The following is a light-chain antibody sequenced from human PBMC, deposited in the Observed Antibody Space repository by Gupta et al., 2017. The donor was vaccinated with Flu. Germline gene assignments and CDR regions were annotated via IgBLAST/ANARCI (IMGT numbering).Light chain of an antibody. V-gene: IGLV2-11*01. CDR1: SSDVGAYNY. CDR3: CSYAGSSTFV. Sequence: SALTPPPSLSGSPGQSVTISCTGTSSDVGAYNYVSWYQHHPGKAPKVMSYDVSLRPSGVPDRFSGSKSANTASLTISGLQAEDEADYYCCSYAGSSTFVFGTGTKVTVL. J-gene: IGLJ1*01. CDR2: DVS.